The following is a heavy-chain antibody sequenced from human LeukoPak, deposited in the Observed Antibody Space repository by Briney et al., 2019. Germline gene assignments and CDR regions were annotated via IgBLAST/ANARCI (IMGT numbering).Heavy chain of an antibody. Sequence: GGSLRLSCAASGFIFSDHYMDWVRQAPGKGLEWVGRIKPKTDGETTEYAAPVKDRFSISRDDSKSMMYLQMNSLKTEDTAVYYCITPLPYSAQGGQGTLVTVSS. CDR2: IKPKTDGETT. CDR3: ITPLPYSAQ. J-gene: IGHJ4*02. V-gene: IGHV3-15*07. CDR1: GFIFSDHY. D-gene: IGHD2-21*01.